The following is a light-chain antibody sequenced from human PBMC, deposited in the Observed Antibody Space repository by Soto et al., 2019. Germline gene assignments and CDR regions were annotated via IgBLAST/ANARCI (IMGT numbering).Light chain of an antibody. CDR2: QTT. J-gene: IGKJ1*01. Sequence: EIVLTQSPATLSSFPGDRVTLSCRASQYSNTGLAWHQHSPGHAPRLLIEQTTIRAAGIPARFSASGSGTDFTLTISDVQPEDFSLYYCHQRQSWPRTFGQGTKVEIK. CDR3: HQRQSWPRT. V-gene: IGKV3-11*01. CDR1: QYSNTG.